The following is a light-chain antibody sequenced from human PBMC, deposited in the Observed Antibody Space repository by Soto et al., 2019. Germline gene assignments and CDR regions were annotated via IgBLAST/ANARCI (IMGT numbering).Light chain of an antibody. Sequence: DIQMTQSPSSLSASVGDRVTITCQASQDINNYLNWYQQKPGKAPNLLISGASNLETGVPSRFSGSGYGTDFVLTISSLRPEDIATYYCQQYDNLPITFGQGTRLEIK. CDR2: GAS. V-gene: IGKV1-33*01. CDR3: QQYDNLPIT. J-gene: IGKJ5*01. CDR1: QDINNY.